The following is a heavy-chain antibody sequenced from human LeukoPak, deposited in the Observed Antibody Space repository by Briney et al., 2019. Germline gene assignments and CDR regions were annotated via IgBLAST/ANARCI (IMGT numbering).Heavy chain of an antibody. Sequence: GASVKVSCKASGYTFTSYYMHWVRQAPGQGLEWMGIINPSGGSTSYAQKFQGRVTMTRDTSTCTVYMELSGLRSEDTAVYYCATPSTPIVGAKEDAFDIWGQGTMVTVSS. CDR2: INPSGGST. V-gene: IGHV1-46*01. D-gene: IGHD1-26*01. CDR1: GYTFTSYY. CDR3: ATPSTPIVGAKEDAFDI. J-gene: IGHJ3*02.